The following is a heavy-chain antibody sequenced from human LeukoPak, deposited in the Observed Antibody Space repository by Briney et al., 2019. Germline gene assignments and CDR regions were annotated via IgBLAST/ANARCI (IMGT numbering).Heavy chain of an antibody. Sequence: GGSLRLSCVASGFTFNTYSMNWVRQVPGKGLEWVSYISSSSSYIYYADSVKGRFTISRDNAKNSLYLQMNSLRAEDTAVYYCARGQGGSYFDYWGQGTLVTVSS. V-gene: IGHV3-21*05. CDR2: ISSSSSYI. J-gene: IGHJ4*02. CDR1: GFTFNTYS. D-gene: IGHD3-16*01. CDR3: ARGQGGSYFDY.